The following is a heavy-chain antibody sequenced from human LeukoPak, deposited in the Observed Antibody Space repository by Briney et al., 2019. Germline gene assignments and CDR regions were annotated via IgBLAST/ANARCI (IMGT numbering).Heavy chain of an antibody. Sequence: SETLSLTCTVSGGSISSGGYYWSWIRQHPGKGLEWIGYIYYSGSTYYNPSLKSRVTISVDTSKNQFSLKLSSVTAADTAVYYCARDRRPGSSSWYTAEGEWFDPWGQGTLVTVSS. V-gene: IGHV4-31*03. CDR2: IYYSGST. CDR3: ARDRRPGSSSWYTAEGEWFDP. D-gene: IGHD6-13*01. CDR1: GGSISSGGYY. J-gene: IGHJ5*02.